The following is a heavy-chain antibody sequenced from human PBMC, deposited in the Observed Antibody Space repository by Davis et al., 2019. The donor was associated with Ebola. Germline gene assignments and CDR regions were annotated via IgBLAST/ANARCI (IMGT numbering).Heavy chain of an antibody. CDR3: TRGNTGTAPRPDDY. CDR1: GFTFSGSA. J-gene: IGHJ4*02. Sequence: GGSLRLSCAASGFTFSGSAMHWVRQASGPGLVWVGRIRSKAKSYATAYAASVKGRFTIPRDDSKNTAYLQMNSLKTEDKAVYYGTRGNTGTAPRPDDYWGQGTLVTVSS. D-gene: IGHD1-1*01. V-gene: IGHV3-73*01. CDR2: IRSKAKSYAT.